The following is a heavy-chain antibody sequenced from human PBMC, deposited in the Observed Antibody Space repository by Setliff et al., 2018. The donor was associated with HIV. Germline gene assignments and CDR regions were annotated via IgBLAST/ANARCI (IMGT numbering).Heavy chain of an antibody. CDR3: ARSRGTQQEEYYFDY. CDR1: NGSFSNYY. J-gene: IGHJ4*02. V-gene: IGHV4-34*01. CDR2: INHSGST. D-gene: IGHD5-12*01. Sequence: SETLSLTCAVYNGSFSNYYWTWIRQPPGKGLEWIGEINHSGSTNYNPSLKSRVTISVDTSKNQFSLKLSSVTAADTAVYYCARSRGTQQEEYYFDYWGPGTLVTVSS.